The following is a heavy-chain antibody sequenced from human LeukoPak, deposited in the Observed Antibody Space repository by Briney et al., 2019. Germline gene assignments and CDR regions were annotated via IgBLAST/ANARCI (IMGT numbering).Heavy chain of an antibody. Sequence: GGSLRLSCAASGFTFSSYAMSWVRQAPGKGLEWVSAISGSGGSTYYADSVKGRFTISRDSSKHTLYLQMNSLRAEETAVYYCAKDLRSPVGAFDIWGQGTMVTVSS. CDR1: GFTFSSYA. J-gene: IGHJ3*02. CDR2: ISGSGGST. CDR3: AKDLRSPVGAFDI. V-gene: IGHV3-23*01.